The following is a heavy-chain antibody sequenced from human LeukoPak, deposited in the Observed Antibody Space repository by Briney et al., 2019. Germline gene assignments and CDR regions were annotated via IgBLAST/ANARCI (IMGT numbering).Heavy chain of an antibody. Sequence: GGSLRLSCAGSGLTFSSYWMSWVRQAPGKGLEWMGIMVPADAKTTYSPSFQGQVNIPADKSTSTAYLQWNSLRASDTAIYYCARLLIATTDYWGQGTLVTVSS. D-gene: IGHD5-12*01. V-gene: IGHV5-51*01. J-gene: IGHJ4*02. CDR1: GLTFSSYW. CDR2: MVPADAKT. CDR3: ARLLIATTDY.